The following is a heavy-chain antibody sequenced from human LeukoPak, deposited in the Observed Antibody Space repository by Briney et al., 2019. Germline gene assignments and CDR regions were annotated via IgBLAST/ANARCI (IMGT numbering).Heavy chain of an antibody. J-gene: IGHJ6*03. V-gene: IGHV4-38-2*02. CDR1: GYSISSGYY. Sequence: SETLSLTCTVSGYSISSGYYWGWIRQPPGKGLEWIGSIYHSGNTYCNPSLKSRDTISVDTSKNQFSLKLSSVTAADTAVYYCARDNQSRYYMDVWGKGTTVTVSS. CDR2: IYHSGNT. CDR3: ARDNQSRYYMDV.